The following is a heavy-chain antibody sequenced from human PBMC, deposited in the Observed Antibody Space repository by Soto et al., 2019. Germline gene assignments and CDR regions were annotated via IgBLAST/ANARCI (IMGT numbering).Heavy chain of an antibody. CDR3: ARLGRGGSGWYLSWFGP. V-gene: IGHV4-59*01. J-gene: IGHJ5*02. D-gene: IGHD6-19*01. Sequence: PSETLSLTCTVSGGSISSYYWSWIRQPPGKGLEWIGYIYYSGSTNYNPSLKSRVTISVDTSKNQFSLKLSSVTAADTAVYYCARLGRGGSGWYLSWFGPWGQGTLVTVSS. CDR2: IYYSGST. CDR1: GGSISSYY.